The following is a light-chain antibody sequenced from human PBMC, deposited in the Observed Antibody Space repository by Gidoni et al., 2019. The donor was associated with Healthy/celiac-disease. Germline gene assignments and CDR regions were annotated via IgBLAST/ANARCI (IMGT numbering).Light chain of an antibody. CDR3: QQYYSYRWT. CDR1: QGISSY. J-gene: IGKJ1*01. CDR2: AAS. Sequence: AIRMTQPPSSFSASTGDRVTITCRASQGISSYLAWYQQKPGKAPKLLIYAASTLQSGVPSRFSGSGSGTDFTLTISCLQSEDFATYYCQQYYSYRWTFGQGTKVEIK. V-gene: IGKV1-8*01.